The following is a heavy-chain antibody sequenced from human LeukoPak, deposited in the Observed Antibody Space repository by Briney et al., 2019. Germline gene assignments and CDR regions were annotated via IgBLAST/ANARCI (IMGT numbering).Heavy chain of an antibody. CDR1: GFTFSDYA. CDR3: AKDLRRIAAYYFDY. Sequence: GGSLRLSCAASGFTFSDYAMHWVRQAPDKGLEWLAVISSDGRDKHHADSVKGRFTISRDNSKNTLYLQTNSLRAEDTAVYYCAKDLRRIAAYYFDYWGQGTLVTVSS. J-gene: IGHJ4*02. D-gene: IGHD6-25*01. CDR2: ISSDGRDK. V-gene: IGHV3-30*04.